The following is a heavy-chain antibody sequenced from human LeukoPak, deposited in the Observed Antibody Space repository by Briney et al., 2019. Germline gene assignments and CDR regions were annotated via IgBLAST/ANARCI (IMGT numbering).Heavy chain of an antibody. D-gene: IGHD3-22*01. CDR3: ARLDITIIPY. Sequence: GASVKVSCKASGYSFTSYAYNWVRQAPGQGLEWMGWISAYDGGTKYAQDLQGRVTMTTDTSTRTAYMELTRLTSDDTAVYYCARLDITIIPYWGQGTLVTVSS. V-gene: IGHV1-18*01. CDR2: ISAYDGGT. CDR1: GYSFTSYA. J-gene: IGHJ4*02.